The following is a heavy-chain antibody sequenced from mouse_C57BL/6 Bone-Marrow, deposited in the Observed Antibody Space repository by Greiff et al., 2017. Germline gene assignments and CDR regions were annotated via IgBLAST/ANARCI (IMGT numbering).Heavy chain of an antibody. CDR3: ARSSYYGCLVDY. V-gene: IGHV7-3*01. J-gene: IGHJ2*01. CDR1: GFTFTDYY. Sequence: EVHLVESGGGLVQPGGSLSLSCAASGFTFTDYYMSWVRQPPGKALEWLGFIRNKANGYTTEYSASVKGRFTISRDNSQSILYLQMYALRAEDSATYFCARSSYYGCLVDYWGQGTTLTVSS. D-gene: IGHD1-1*01. CDR2: IRNKANGYTT.